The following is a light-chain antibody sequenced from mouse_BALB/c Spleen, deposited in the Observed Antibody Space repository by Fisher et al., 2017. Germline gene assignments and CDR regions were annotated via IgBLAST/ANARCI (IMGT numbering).Light chain of an antibody. J-gene: IGKJ2*01. CDR3: QQSNEDPYT. V-gene: IGKV4-59*01. Sequence: IVLTQTPAIMSASPGEKVTMTCSASSSVSYMHWYQQKSGTSPKPWIYATSNLASGVPARFSGSGSGTDFTLNIHPVEEEDAATYYCQQSNEDPYTFGGGTKLEIK. CDR1: SSVSY. CDR2: ATS.